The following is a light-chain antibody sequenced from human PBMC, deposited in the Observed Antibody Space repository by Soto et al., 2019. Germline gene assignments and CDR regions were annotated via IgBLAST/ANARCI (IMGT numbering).Light chain of an antibody. CDR3: QQRSNWPLT. J-gene: IGKJ5*01. Sequence: EIVLTQSPATLSLSPGERATLSCRASQSVSSYLAWYQQKPGQAPRLLIYDAYNRATGIPARFSGSGSGTDFTLTNSSLEPEDFAVYYCQQRSNWPLTFGQGTRLEIK. CDR2: DAY. V-gene: IGKV3-11*01. CDR1: QSVSSY.